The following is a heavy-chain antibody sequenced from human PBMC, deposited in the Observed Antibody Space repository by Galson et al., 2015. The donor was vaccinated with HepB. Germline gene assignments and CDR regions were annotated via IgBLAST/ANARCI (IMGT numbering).Heavy chain of an antibody. CDR1: GFTFNTYA. V-gene: IGHV3-30-3*01. Sequence: SLRLSCAASGFTFNTYAMNRVRQAPGKGLEWVAVILYDGSNEYYADSVKGRFTVSRDNSKSTLYLQMNSLRVEDTAVYYCARDEVQGVRPAAISFDYWGQGTVVTVSS. CDR3: ARDEVQGVRPAAISFDY. CDR2: ILYDGSNE. D-gene: IGHD2-2*02. J-gene: IGHJ4*02.